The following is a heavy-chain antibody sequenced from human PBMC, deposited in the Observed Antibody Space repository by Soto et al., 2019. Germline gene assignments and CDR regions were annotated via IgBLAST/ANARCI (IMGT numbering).Heavy chain of an antibody. J-gene: IGHJ6*02. CDR3: ARKGGRGAAMDV. CDR2: IYWDEDK. D-gene: IGHD2-15*01. V-gene: IGHV2-5*02. CDR1: GFSLSTSGVG. Sequence: QLTLKETGPTLVKPTQTLRLTCTFSGFSLSTSGVGVSWIRQPPGKALEWLALIYWDEDKRYSPFLKSRLTITKDTSTNEVVLTMTNMGPVDTGTYYCARKGGRGAAMDVWGQGTTVTVSS.